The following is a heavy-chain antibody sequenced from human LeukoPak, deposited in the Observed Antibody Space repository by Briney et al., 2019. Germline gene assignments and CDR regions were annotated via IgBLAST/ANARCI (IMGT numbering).Heavy chain of an antibody. V-gene: IGHV4-4*07. Sequence: SETLSLTCTVSGGSISSYYWSWIRQPAGKGLEWIGQIHTSGSTNYNPPLKSRVTVSIDTPENQLSLTIRSVTAADTAIYYCARRHISSGWSFDYWGRGTLVTVSS. CDR2: IHTSGST. D-gene: IGHD6-19*01. CDR1: GGSISSYY. J-gene: IGHJ4*02. CDR3: ARRHISSGWSFDY.